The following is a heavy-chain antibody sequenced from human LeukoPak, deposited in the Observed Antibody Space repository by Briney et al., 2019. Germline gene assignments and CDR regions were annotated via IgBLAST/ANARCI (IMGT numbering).Heavy chain of an antibody. CDR1: GFTFSSYE. CDR2: ISSSGSTI. V-gene: IGHV3-48*03. CDR3: ARLPAATARGDAFDI. J-gene: IGHJ3*02. Sequence: GGSLRLSCAASGFTFSSYEMNWVRQAPGKGLEWVSYISSSGSTIYYADSVKGRFTISRDNAKNSLYLQMNSLRAEDTAVYYCARLPAATARGDAFDIWGQGTMVTVSS. D-gene: IGHD2-2*01.